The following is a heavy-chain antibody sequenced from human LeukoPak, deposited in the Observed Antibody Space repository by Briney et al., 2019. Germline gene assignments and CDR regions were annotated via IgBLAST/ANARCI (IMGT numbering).Heavy chain of an antibody. V-gene: IGHV3-30*18. CDR3: AKDLREWLRSFMDV. Sequence: PGGSLRLSCAASGFTFSSYGMHWVRQAPGKGLEWVAVISYDGSNKYYADSVKGRFTISRDNSKNTLYLQMNSLRAEDTAVYYCAKDLREWLRSFMDVWGQGTTVTVSS. D-gene: IGHD5-12*01. CDR1: GFTFSSYG. CDR2: ISYDGSNK. J-gene: IGHJ6*02.